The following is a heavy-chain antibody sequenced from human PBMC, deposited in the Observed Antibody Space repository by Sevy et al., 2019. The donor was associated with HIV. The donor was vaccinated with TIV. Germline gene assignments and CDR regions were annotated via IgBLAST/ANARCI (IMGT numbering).Heavy chain of an antibody. Sequence: GGSLRLSCAASGFTFSSYSMNWVRQAPGKGLEWVSSISSSSSYIYYADSVKGRFTISRDNAKNSLYLQMNSLGAEDTAVYYCARTAYCSGGSCYYYYGMDVWGQGTTVTVSS. D-gene: IGHD2-15*01. CDR3: ARTAYCSGGSCYYYYGMDV. V-gene: IGHV3-21*01. J-gene: IGHJ6*02. CDR2: ISSSSSYI. CDR1: GFTFSSYS.